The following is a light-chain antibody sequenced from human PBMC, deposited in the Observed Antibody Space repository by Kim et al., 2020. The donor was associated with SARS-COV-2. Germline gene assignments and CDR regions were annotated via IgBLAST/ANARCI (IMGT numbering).Light chain of an antibody. CDR2: EVR. CDR1: RSDVGSYDR. V-gene: IGLV2-18*02. CDR3: NSYTSSTAFV. Sequence: QSALTQPPSVSGSPGQSVTISCTGTRSDVGSYDRVSWYQLAPGTAPKLLIYEVRKRPSGVPDRFSGSKSGNTASLTISGLQAEDEAEYYCNSYTSSTAFVFGPGTKVTVL. J-gene: IGLJ1*01.